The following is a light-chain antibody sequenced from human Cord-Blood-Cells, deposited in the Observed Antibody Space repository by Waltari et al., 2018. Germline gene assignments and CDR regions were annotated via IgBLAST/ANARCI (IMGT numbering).Light chain of an antibody. CDR3: QQYNSYPFT. Sequence: DIQMTQSPSTLSASVGDRFTITCRASQSISSWLAWYQQKPGKAPKLLIYDASSLESGVPSRFSGSGSGTEFPLTISSLQPDDFATYYCQQYNSYPFTFGPGTKVDIK. V-gene: IGKV1-5*01. CDR2: DAS. J-gene: IGKJ3*01. CDR1: QSISSW.